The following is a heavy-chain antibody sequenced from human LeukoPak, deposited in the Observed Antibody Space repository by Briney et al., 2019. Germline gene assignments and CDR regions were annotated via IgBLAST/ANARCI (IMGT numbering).Heavy chain of an antibody. CDR3: AGGPVAAVTNWFDP. V-gene: IGHV3-21*01. D-gene: IGHD2-15*01. J-gene: IGHJ5*02. Sequence: GGSLRLSCAASGFTFSNYCMNWVRQAPGKGLEWVSSISSSSSYMYYADSVRGRFTISRDNAKNSLYLQMNSLRAEDTAVYYCAGGPVAAVTNWFDPWGQGTLVTVSS. CDR1: GFTFSNYC. CDR2: ISSSSSYM.